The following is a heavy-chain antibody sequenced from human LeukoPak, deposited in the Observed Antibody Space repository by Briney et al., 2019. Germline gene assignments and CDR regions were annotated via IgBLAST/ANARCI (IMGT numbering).Heavy chain of an antibody. J-gene: IGHJ4*02. V-gene: IGHV4-59*08. CDR3: ARHGDYYDSSGYLDY. Sequence: SDTQSLTCTVSGRSMSSYYGRWTRQPPGRGREWSGYIYYSGSTNYNPSRKSPVTLSVDTSKNQFSLKVSSVTAADAAVYYCARHGDYYDSSGYLDYWGQGTLVTASS. CDR1: GRSMSSYY. D-gene: IGHD3-22*01. CDR2: IYYSGST.